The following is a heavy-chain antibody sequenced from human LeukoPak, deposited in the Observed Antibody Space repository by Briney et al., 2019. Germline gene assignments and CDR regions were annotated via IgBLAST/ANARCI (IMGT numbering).Heavy chain of an antibody. CDR1: EFTFSSYE. J-gene: IGHJ6*04. CDR3: AELGITMIGGV. CDR2: ISSSGSTI. D-gene: IGHD3-10*02. V-gene: IGHV3-48*03. Sequence: PGGSLRLACAASEFTFSSYEMNWVRQAPEKGLEWVSYISSSGSTIYYADSVKGRFTISRDNAKNSLYLQMNSLRAEDTAVYYCAELGITMIGGVWGKGTTVTISS.